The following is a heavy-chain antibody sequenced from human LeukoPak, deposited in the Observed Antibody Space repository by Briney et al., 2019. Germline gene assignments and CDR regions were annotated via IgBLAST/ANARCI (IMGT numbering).Heavy chain of an antibody. CDR3: TRVTVAGTSGNDAFDI. D-gene: IGHD6-19*01. J-gene: IGHJ3*02. CDR2: IRSKAYGGTT. CDR1: GFTFGDYA. Sequence: GGSLRLSCTASGFTFGDYAMSWIRQATGKGLEWVGFIRSKAYGGTTEYAASVKGRFTISRDDSKSIAYLQMNSLKTEDTAVYYCTRVTVAGTSGNDAFDIWGQGTMVTVSS. V-gene: IGHV3-49*03.